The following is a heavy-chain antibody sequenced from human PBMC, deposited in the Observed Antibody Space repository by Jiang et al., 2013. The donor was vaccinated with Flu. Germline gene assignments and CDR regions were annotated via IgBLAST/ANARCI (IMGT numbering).Heavy chain of an antibody. CDR3: ARDQDYYYDSSGYYYAFDY. V-gene: IGHV6-1*01. CDR2: TYYRSKWYN. CDR1: GDSVSSNSAA. J-gene: IGHJ4*02. Sequence: SQTLSLTCAISGDSVSSNSAAWNWIRQSPSRGLEWLGRTYYRSKWYNDYAVSVKSRITINPDTSKNQFSLQLNSVTPEDTAVYYCARDQDYYYDSSGYYYAFDYWGQGTLVTVSS. D-gene: IGHD3-22*01.